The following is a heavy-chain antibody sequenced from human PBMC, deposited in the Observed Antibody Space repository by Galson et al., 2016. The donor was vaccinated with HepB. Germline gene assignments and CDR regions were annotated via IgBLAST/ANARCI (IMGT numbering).Heavy chain of an antibody. V-gene: IGHV3-23*01. CDR1: GFPFSSYA. CDR3: ATTRLLDN. CDR2: ISGTGGSI. J-gene: IGHJ4*02. Sequence: SLRLSCAASGFPFSSYAISWVRQAPGKGLEWVSSISGTGGSIYYGDSVKGRFTISRDNAKSSLYLQMSGLRPNDTAFYYCATTRLLDNWGQGILVTVSS.